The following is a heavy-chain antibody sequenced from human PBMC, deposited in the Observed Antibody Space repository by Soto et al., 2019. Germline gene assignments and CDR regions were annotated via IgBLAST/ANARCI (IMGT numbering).Heavy chain of an antibody. CDR2: ISYDGSNK. V-gene: IGHV3-30*04. J-gene: IGHJ3*02. CDR1: GFTFSSYA. Sequence: GGSLRLSCAASGFTFSSYAMHWVRQAPGKGLEWVAVISYDGSNKYYADSVKGRFTISRDKSKNTLYLQMNSLRAEDTAVYYCARAQVGATIGDAFDIWGQGTMVTVSS. CDR3: ARAQVGATIGDAFDI. D-gene: IGHD1-26*01.